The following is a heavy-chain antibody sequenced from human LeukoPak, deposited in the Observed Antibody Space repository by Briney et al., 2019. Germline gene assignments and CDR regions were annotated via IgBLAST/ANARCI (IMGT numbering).Heavy chain of an antibody. CDR2: ISGSGGST. CDR3: AKERGFGELSYYYYYMDV. J-gene: IGHJ6*03. Sequence: PGGSLRLSCAASGFTFSSYAMSWVRQAPGKGLEWVSAISGSGGSTYYADSVKGRFTISRDNSKNTLHLQMNSLRAEDTAVYYCAKERGFGELSYYYYYMDVWGKGTTVTVS. D-gene: IGHD3-10*01. CDR1: GFTFSSYA. V-gene: IGHV3-23*01.